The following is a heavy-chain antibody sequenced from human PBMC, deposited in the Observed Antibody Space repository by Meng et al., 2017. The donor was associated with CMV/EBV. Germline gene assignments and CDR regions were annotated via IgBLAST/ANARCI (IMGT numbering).Heavy chain of an antibody. J-gene: IGHJ6*02. CDR1: GGTFSSYA. D-gene: IGHD3-3*01. V-gene: IGHV1-69*05. CDR2: IIPIFGTA. CDR3: ARQGLGENLMEWLFTDRTRYYYGMDV. Sequence: SVKVSCKASGGTFSSYAISWVRQAPGQGLEWMGGIIPIFGTANYAQKFQGRVTITTDESTSTAYMELSSLRSEDTAVYYCARQGLGENLMEWLFTDRTRYYYGMDVWGQGTTVTVSS.